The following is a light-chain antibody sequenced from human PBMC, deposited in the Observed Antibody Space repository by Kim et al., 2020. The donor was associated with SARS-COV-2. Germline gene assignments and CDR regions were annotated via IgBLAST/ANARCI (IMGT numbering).Light chain of an antibody. V-gene: IGKV3-20*01. CDR2: GTS. CDR3: QQYGSSLLT. Sequence: SPEERATPSRRGSQSVSLDYLAWYQQKSGQAPRLLIVGTSSRATGIPDRFSGSGSGTDFTLTINSLEPEDFAVYYCQQYGSSLLTFGGGTKVDIK. CDR1: QSVSLDY. J-gene: IGKJ4*01.